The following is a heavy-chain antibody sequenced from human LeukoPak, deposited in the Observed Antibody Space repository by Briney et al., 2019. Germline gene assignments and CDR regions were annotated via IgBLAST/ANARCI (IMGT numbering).Heavy chain of an antibody. Sequence: GGSLRLSCAASGFTFSLYWMSWVRQAPGKGLEWVANIKEDGTDKYYVDSVKGRFTISRDNAKNSLYLQMNSLRAEDTAVYYCARGARKKLLWFGESYFDYWGQGTLVTVSS. CDR1: GFTFSLYW. CDR2: IKEDGTDK. D-gene: IGHD3-10*01. CDR3: ARGARKKLLWFGESYFDY. J-gene: IGHJ4*02. V-gene: IGHV3-7*01.